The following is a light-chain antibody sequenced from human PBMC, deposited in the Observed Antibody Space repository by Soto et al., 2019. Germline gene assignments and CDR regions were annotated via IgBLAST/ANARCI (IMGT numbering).Light chain of an antibody. CDR2: GTS. CDR1: QIVRSTY. J-gene: IGKJ1*01. V-gene: IGKV3D-20*02. Sequence: EIVLTQSPGTLSLSPGEGSTLSLSSSQIVRSTYLAWFQQKPGQAPRLLIYGTSTRATGIPARFSGSGSGTDFTLTISSLEPEDFAVYYCQQRSNWPPWTFGQGTKVDI. CDR3: QQRSNWPPWT.